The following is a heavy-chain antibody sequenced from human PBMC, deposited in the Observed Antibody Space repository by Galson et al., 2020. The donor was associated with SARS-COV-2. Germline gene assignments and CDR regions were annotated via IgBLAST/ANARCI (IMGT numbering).Heavy chain of an antibody. CDR2: NNAGNGNT. J-gene: IGHJ5*02. Sequence: ASVTVSCKASGYTFTSYAMHWVRQDPGQRLEWMGWNNAGNGNTKYSQKFQGRVTITRDTTASTAYMELSSLRSEDTAVYYCARTPLPGGYDYVWGSYFDPWGQGTLVTVSS. CDR1: GYTFTSYA. V-gene: IGHV1-3*01. CDR3: ARTPLPGGYDYVWGSYFDP. D-gene: IGHD3-16*01.